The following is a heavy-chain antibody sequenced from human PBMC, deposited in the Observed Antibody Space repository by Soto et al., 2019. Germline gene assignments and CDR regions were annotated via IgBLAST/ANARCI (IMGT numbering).Heavy chain of an antibody. V-gene: IGHV3-73*01. CDR2: IRSKANSYAT. CDR1: GFTFSGSA. Sequence: EVQLVESRGGLVQPGGSLKLSCAASGFTFSGSAMHWVRQASGKGLEWVGRIRSKANSYATAYAASVKGRFTISRDDSKNTAYLQMNSLKTEDTAVYYCFTVAAHDAFDIWGQGTMVTVSS. D-gene: IGHD2-15*01. CDR3: FTVAAHDAFDI. J-gene: IGHJ3*02.